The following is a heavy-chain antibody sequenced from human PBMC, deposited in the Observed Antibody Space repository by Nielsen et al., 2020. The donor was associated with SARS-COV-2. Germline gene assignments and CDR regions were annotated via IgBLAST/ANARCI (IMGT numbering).Heavy chain of an antibody. CDR2: IYYSGST. D-gene: IGHD3-3*01. V-gene: IGHV4-61*01. CDR3: ASSADFWSGYPDY. CDR1: GGSVSSGSYY. J-gene: IGHJ4*02. Sequence: SETLSLTCTVSGGSVSSGSYYWSWIRQPPGKGLEWIGYIYYSGSTNYNPSLKSRVTISVDTSKNQFSLKLSSVTAADTAVYYCASSADFWSGYPDYWGQGTLVTVSS.